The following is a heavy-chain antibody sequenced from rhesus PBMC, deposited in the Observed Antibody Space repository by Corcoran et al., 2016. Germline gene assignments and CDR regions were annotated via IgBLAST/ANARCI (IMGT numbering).Heavy chain of an antibody. D-gene: IGHD6-43*01. V-gene: IGHV4-73*01. J-gene: IGHJ4*01. CDR1: GGSISGYYY. Sequence: QLQLQESGPGLVKPSETLSLTCAVYGGSISGYYYWSWIRQPPGKGLEWIWYIYGDTASTNYNPSLKNRFTILKDTSKNQFSLKLSSVTAADTAVYYCARVNIAAALNFDYWGQGVQVTVSS. CDR3: ARVNIAAALNFDY. CDR2: IYGDTAST.